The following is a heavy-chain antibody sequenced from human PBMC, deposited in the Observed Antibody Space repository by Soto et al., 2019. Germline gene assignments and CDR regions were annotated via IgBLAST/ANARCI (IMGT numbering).Heavy chain of an antibody. J-gene: IGHJ4*02. D-gene: IGHD3-9*01. CDR3: ARDSGALRYFDWLLPYAY. CDR2: ISADNGNT. Sequence: QVQLVQSGAEVKKPGASVKVSCKASGYTFTSYGVTWVRQAPGQGLEWMGGISADNGNTDYSQKLQGRVAMTTATGTTAAYMELRTLTSDATAVYYCARDSGALRYFDWLLPYAYSGQGTLVTVSS. V-gene: IGHV1-18*01. CDR1: GYTFTSYG.